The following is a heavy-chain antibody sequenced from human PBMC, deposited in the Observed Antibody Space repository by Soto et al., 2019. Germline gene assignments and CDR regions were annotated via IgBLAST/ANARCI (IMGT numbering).Heavy chain of an antibody. J-gene: IGHJ3*02. Sequence: ASVKVSCKASGYTFTRYDINWVRQATGQGLEWMGWMNPNSGNTGYAQKFQGRVTMTRDTSTSTVYMELSSLRSEDTAVYYCASCSGGSCYRPSHAFDIWGQGTMVTVSS. D-gene: IGHD2-15*01. CDR2: MNPNSGNT. CDR3: ASCSGGSCYRPSHAFDI. CDR1: GYTFTRYD. V-gene: IGHV1-8*01.